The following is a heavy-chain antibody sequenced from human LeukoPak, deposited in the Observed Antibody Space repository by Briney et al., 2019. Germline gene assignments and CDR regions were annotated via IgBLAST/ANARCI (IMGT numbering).Heavy chain of an antibody. Sequence: GGSLRLSCAASGFTFSGSAIHWVRQASGKGLEWVGRIRSKANSYATAYAASVKGRFTISRDDSKNTAYLQMNSLKTEDTAVYYCTRHVIAAAGNFDYWGQGTLVTVSS. CDR2: IRSKANSYAT. J-gene: IGHJ4*02. D-gene: IGHD6-13*01. V-gene: IGHV3-73*01. CDR1: GFTFSGSA. CDR3: TRHVIAAAGNFDY.